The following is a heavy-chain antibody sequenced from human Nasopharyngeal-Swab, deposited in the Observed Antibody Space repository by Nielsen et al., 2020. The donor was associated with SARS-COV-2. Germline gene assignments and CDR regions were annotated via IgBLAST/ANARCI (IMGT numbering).Heavy chain of an antibody. Sequence: GESLKISCAASGFTFSSYGMHWVRQAPGKGLEWVAVISYDGSNKYYADSVKGRFTISRDNSKNMLYLQMNSLRAEDTAVYYCAKEDLDYWGQGTLVTVSS. V-gene: IGHV3-30*18. CDR1: GFTFSSYG. J-gene: IGHJ4*02. CDR2: ISYDGSNK. CDR3: AKEDLDY.